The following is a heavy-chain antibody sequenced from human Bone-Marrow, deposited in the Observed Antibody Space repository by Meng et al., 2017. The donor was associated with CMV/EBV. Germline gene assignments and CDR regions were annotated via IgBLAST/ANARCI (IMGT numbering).Heavy chain of an antibody. CDR1: GYTFTSYY. D-gene: IGHD2-2*01. CDR3: AREPAAIQSGSFFDY. J-gene: IGHJ4*02. CDR2: INPSGGST. Sequence: ASVKVSCKAPGYTFTSYYMHWVRQAPGQGLEWMGIINPSGGSTSYAQKFQGRVTMTRDTSTSTVYMELSSLRSEDTAVYYCAREPAAIQSGSFFDYWGQGTLVTFSS. V-gene: IGHV1-46*01.